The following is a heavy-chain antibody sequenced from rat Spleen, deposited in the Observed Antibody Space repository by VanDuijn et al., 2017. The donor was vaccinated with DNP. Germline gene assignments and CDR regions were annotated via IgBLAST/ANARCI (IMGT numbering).Heavy chain of an antibody. Sequence: EVELVESGGGLVQPGRSLKLSCVASGFSFNDYWMGWVRQAPGKGLEWIGEIKKDSSTIKYSSSLKDKFTISRDNAQNTLYLQMSNLGSEDTAIYFCVREAAGVDYWGQGVMVTVSS. V-gene: IGHV4-2*01. CDR3: VREAAGVDY. J-gene: IGHJ2*01. D-gene: IGHD1-4*01. CDR1: GFSFNDYW. CDR2: IKKDSSTI.